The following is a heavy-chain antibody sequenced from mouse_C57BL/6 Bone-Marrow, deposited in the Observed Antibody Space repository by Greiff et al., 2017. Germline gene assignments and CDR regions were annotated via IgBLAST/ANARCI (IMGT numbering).Heavy chain of an antibody. CDR2: IDPENGDT. V-gene: IGHV14-4*01. J-gene: IGHJ1*03. CDR1: GFNIKDDY. D-gene: IGHD2-3*01. CDR3: TDPIDDGYYFDV. Sequence: VQLKQSGAELVRPGASVKLSCTASGFNIKDDYMHWVKQRPEQGLEWIGWIDPENGDTEYASKFQGKATITADTSSNTAYLQLSSLTSEDTAVYYCTDPIDDGYYFDVWGTGTTVTVSA.